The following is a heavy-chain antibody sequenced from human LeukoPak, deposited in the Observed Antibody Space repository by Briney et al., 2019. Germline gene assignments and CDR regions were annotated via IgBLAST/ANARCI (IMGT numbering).Heavy chain of an antibody. V-gene: IGHV3-30*04. CDR1: GFIFSDYA. D-gene: IGHD3-10*02. Sequence: PGGSLRLSCAASGFIFSDYAMHWVRQSPGKGLEWVAFMSYDGRNEYYADSVKGRFTISRDNAKNSLYLQMNSLRAEDTAVYYCAELGITMIGGVWGKGTTVTISS. CDR3: AELGITMIGGV. CDR2: MSYDGRNE. J-gene: IGHJ6*04.